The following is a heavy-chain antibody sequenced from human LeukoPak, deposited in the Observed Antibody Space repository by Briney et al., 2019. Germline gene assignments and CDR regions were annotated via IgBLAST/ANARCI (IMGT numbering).Heavy chain of an antibody. J-gene: IGHJ3*01. Sequence: GASVKVSCKASGGTFSSYAISWVRQAPGQGLEWMGGIIPIFGTANYAQKFQGRVTMTADTSTSTAFMELRSLRSDDTAVYYCARDRIVGAEDDAFHFWGQGTMVTVSS. D-gene: IGHD1-26*01. V-gene: IGHV1-69*06. CDR3: ARDRIVGAEDDAFHF. CDR1: GGTFSSYA. CDR2: IIPIFGTA.